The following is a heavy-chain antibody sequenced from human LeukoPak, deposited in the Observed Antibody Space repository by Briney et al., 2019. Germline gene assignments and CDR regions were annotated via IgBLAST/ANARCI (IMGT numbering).Heavy chain of an antibody. CDR3: AKAIWVAATSSWFCLDY. CDR2: IHYDGARS. Sequence: GGSLRLSCAASGFTFSGYGMHWVRQAPGKGLEWVAFIHYDGARSYYTDSVKGRFTISRDNSRNTLYLQMNSLRPEDTAVYYCAKAIWVAATSSWFCLDYWGQGTLVTVSS. CDR1: GFTFSGYG. V-gene: IGHV3-30*02. J-gene: IGHJ4*02. D-gene: IGHD3-10*01.